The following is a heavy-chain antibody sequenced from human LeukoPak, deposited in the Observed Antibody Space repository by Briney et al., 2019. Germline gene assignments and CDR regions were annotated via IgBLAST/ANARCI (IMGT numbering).Heavy chain of an antibody. J-gene: IGHJ3*02. CDR2: IKEDGTET. D-gene: IGHD6-13*01. V-gene: IGHV3-7*01. CDR1: GFMFSSNW. Sequence: PGGSLRLSCAASGFMFSSNWMSWVRLAPGKGLEWVANIKEDGTETYYVDSVKGRFTISRDNAKNSLYLQMNSLRAEDTAVYYCARLFHDSSSWYAYDAFDIWGQGTMVTVSS. CDR3: ARLFHDSSSWYAYDAFDI.